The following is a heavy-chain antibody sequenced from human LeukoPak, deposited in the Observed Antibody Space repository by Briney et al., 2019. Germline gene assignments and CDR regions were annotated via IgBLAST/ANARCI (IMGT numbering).Heavy chain of an antibody. J-gene: IGHJ6*02. D-gene: IGHD5-12*01. V-gene: IGHV4-59*02. CDR2: IYYSGST. Sequence: SETLSLTCTVSGGSVNNYYWSWIRQPPGKGLEWIGYIYYSGSTNYSPSLKSRVTISVDTSKKQFSLMLSSVIAADTAVYYCAKGFQRGYGPHYGMDVWGQGTTVTVSS. CDR1: GGSVNNYY. CDR3: AKGFQRGYGPHYGMDV.